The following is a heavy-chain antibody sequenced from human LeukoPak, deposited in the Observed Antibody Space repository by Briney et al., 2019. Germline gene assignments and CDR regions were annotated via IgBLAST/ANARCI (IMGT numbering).Heavy chain of an antibody. CDR1: GYTFASYD. J-gene: IGHJ3*02. Sequence: GASVKVSCKASGYTFASYDINWVRQATGQGLEWMGWMNPNSGNTGYAQKFQGRVTMTRNTSISTAYMELSSLRSEDTAVYYCARGYEPRGAFDIWGQGTMVTVSS. D-gene: IGHD3-16*01. V-gene: IGHV1-8*01. CDR3: ARGYEPRGAFDI. CDR2: MNPNSGNT.